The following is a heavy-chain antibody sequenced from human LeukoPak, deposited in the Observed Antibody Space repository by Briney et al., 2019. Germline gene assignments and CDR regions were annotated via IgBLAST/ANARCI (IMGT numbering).Heavy chain of an antibody. CDR1: GFTFSSYG. J-gene: IGHJ5*02. V-gene: IGHV3-30*03. CDR2: ISYDGSNK. CDR3: ARDYMVRGVMPLFDP. D-gene: IGHD3-10*01. Sequence: GGSLRLSCAASGFTFSSYGMHWVRQAPGKGLEWVAVISYDGSNKYYADSVKGRFTISRDNAKNSLYLQMNSLRAEDTAVYYCARDYMVRGVMPLFDPWGQGTLVTVSS.